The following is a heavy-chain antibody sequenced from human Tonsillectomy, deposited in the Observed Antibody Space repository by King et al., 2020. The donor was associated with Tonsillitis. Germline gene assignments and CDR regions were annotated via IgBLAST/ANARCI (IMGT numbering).Heavy chain of an antibody. V-gene: IGHV1-18*04. CDR1: GYTFCSFG. Sequence: QLVQSGGEVKKPGASVRVSCKTSGYTFCSFGINWVRQAPGQGLEWMGWMSPYKNNSIYYVEKFQGRVTLTIDASTSTAHMELTSLRSDDTAVYYCARGNFFDSGGTFEYWGQGTLVTVSS. J-gene: IGHJ4*02. D-gene: IGHD3-22*01. CDR2: MSPYKNNS. CDR3: ARGNFFDSGGTFEY.